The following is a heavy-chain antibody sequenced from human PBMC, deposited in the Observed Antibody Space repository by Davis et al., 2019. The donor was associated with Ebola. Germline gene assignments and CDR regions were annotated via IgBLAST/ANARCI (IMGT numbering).Heavy chain of an antibody. D-gene: IGHD2/OR15-2a*01. CDR1: GFIFSTYV. CDR2: YGTSADT. J-gene: IGHJ3*01. Sequence: GGSLRPSCSAPGFIFSTYVMSWVRQAPGKGLEWVSPYGTSADTYYADSVKGRFTISRDNSKNTLYLQMNGLRVEDTAIYYCAKDNRNIWSEVWGQGTMVTVSS. CDR3: AKDNRNIWSEV. V-gene: IGHV3-23*01.